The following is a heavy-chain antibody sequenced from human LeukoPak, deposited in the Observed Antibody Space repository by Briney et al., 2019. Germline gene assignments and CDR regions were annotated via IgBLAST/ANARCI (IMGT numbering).Heavy chain of an antibody. D-gene: IGHD3-10*01. J-gene: IGHJ4*02. V-gene: IGHV4-39*01. CDR2: IYYSGST. CDR1: GGSISSYY. CDR3: ARHPVSGSGSYSKKTTLFDY. Sequence: HPSETLSLTCTVSGGSISSYYWGWIRQPPGKGLEWIGSIYYSGSTYYNPSLKSRVTISVDTSKNQFSLKLSSVTAADTAVYYCARHPVSGSGSYSKKTTLFDYWGQGTLVTVSS.